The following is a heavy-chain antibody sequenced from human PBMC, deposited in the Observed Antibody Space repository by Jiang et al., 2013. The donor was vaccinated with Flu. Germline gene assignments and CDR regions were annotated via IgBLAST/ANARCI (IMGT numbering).Heavy chain of an antibody. CDR1: GLYFDFYG. CDR3: AISGSSWAGLDF. V-gene: IGHV3-23*01. D-gene: IGHD2-2*01. Sequence: QLLESGGGLVQSGGSLRLSCVISGLYFDFYGMSWVRQAPGKGLEWVSGIGGSGDGPYYAESVKGRFAMSRDNSKTTMDLQMNSLRVEDTAVYFCAISGSSWAGLDFWGQGTLVSVSS. J-gene: IGHJ4*02. CDR2: IGGSGDGP.